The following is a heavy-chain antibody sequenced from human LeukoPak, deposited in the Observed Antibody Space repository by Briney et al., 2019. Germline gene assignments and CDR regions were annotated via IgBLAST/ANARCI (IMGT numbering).Heavy chain of an antibody. CDR1: GYTFTSYD. CDR3: AREGYSSSWYDSYYYYYMDV. J-gene: IGHJ6*03. Sequence: ASVKVSCKASGYTFTSYDINWVRQATEQGLEWMGWMSPNSGNTGYAQKFQGRVTMTRNTSISTAYMELSSLRSEDTAVYYCAREGYSSSWYDSYYYYYMDVWGKGTTVTVSS. D-gene: IGHD6-13*01. V-gene: IGHV1-8*01. CDR2: MSPNSGNT.